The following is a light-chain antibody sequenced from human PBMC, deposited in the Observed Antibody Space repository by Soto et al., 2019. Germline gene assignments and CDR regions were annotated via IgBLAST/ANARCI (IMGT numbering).Light chain of an antibody. CDR1: SRDVGGYNY. V-gene: IGLV2-14*03. Sequence: QSVLTQPASVSGSPGQSITISCTGTSRDVGGYNYVSWYQQHPGEAPKLMIYDVTKRTSRFSFRFSGSKSGNTASLTISGLQAEDEADYYCASYTSSSALVFGSGTKVTVL. J-gene: IGLJ1*01. CDR2: DVT. CDR3: ASYTSSSALV.